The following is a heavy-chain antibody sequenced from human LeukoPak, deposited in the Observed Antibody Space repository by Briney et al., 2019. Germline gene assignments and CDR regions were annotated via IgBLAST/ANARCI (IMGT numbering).Heavy chain of an antibody. CDR1: GGSISSGGYY. D-gene: IGHD3-22*01. V-gene: IGHV4-31*03. Sequence: SQTLSLTCTVSGGSISSGGYYWSWIRQHPGKGLEWIGYIYYSGSTYYNPSLKSRVTISVDTSKNQFSLKLSSVTAADTAVYYCARGDYYDSSGYYYPADYWGQVTLVTVSS. CDR3: ARGDYYDSSGYYYPADY. J-gene: IGHJ4*02. CDR2: IYYSGST.